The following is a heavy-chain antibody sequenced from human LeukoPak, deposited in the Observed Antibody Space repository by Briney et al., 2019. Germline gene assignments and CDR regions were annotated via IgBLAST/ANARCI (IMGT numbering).Heavy chain of an antibody. J-gene: IGHJ4*02. CDR2: ISPYNGNT. CDR3: ARGVRIVRGVIMGPFDY. V-gene: IGHV1-18*01. Sequence: VASVKVSCKASGYTFTSYGISWVRQAPGQGLEWMGWISPYNGNTNYAPKLQGRVTMTTDTATSTAYMELRSLRSDDTAVYYCARGVRIVRGVIMGPFDYWGQGTLVTVSS. CDR1: GYTFTSYG. D-gene: IGHD3-10*01.